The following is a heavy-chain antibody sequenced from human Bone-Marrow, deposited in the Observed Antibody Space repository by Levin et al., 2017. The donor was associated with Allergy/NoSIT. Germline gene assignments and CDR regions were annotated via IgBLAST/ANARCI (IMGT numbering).Heavy chain of an antibody. J-gene: IGHJ5*02. CDR3: ARIIYDTNGYYNWFDP. V-gene: IGHV2-26*01. CDR1: GFSLGNARMG. Sequence: VSGPTLVKPPETLTLTCTVSGFSLGNARMGVSWIRQPPGKALEWLAHVFSNDEKSYNTSLKSRLTISKDTSKSQVVLTMTNMDPVDTATYYCARIIYDTNGYYNWFDPWGQGTLVTVSS. CDR2: VFSNDEK. D-gene: IGHD3-22*01.